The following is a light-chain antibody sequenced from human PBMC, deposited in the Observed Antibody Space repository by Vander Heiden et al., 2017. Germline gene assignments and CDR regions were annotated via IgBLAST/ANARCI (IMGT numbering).Light chain of an antibody. CDR1: TSTIGAGYD. CDR3: QSYDSSLGGHVV. Sequence: QSALTQPPSAPGPPGQRVTISCTGSTSTIGAGYDVPWYQQLPGTAPNLLIYDNINRPSGVPARFSGSKSGTSASLAITGLQAEDEADYYCQSYDSSLGGHVVFGGGTKLTVL. CDR2: DNI. V-gene: IGLV1-40*01. J-gene: IGLJ2*01.